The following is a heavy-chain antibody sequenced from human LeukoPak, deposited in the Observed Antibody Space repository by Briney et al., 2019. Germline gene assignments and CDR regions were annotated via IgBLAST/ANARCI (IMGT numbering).Heavy chain of an antibody. V-gene: IGHV3-23*03. CDR3: AKGIAVAGTSDAFDI. Sequence: GGSLRLSCAASGFTFSSYAMSWVRQAPGKGLKWVSVIYTGGSTYYTDSVKGRFTISRDNSKNTLYLQMNSLRAEDTAMYYCAKGIAVAGTSDAFDIWGQGTLVTVSS. D-gene: IGHD6-19*01. CDR1: GFTFSSYA. J-gene: IGHJ3*02. CDR2: IYTGGST.